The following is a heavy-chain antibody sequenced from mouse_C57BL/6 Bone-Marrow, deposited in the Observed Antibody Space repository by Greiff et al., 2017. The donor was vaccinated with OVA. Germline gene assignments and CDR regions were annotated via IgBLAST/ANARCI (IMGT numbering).Heavy chain of an antibody. Sequence: VQLQQPGAELVRPGTSVKLSCEASGYTFTSYWMHWVKQRHGQGLEWIGVIDPSDSYTNYNQKFKGKATFTVDTSSSTAYMQLSSLTSEDSAVYYCAKEDYDYLYYAMDYWGQGTSVTVSS. CDR2: IDPSDSYT. CDR1: GYTFTSYW. J-gene: IGHJ4*01. D-gene: IGHD2-4*01. V-gene: IGHV1-59*01. CDR3: AKEDYDYLYYAMDY.